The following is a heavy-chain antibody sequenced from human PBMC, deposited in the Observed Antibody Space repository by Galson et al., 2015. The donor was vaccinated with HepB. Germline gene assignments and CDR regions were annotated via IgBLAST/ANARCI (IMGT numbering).Heavy chain of an antibody. V-gene: IGHV3-30*18. CDR3: AKDRGSSGYFDN. D-gene: IGHD6-19*01. CDR2: ISFHGSKT. J-gene: IGHJ4*02. Sequence: SLRLSCAASGFNFIGYDMHWVRRASGKGLEWVAVISFHGSKTYYADSVKGRFTISRDNSKNTLYLQMNSLRAEDTAVYYCAKDRGSSGYFDNWGQGTPVTVSS. CDR1: GFNFIGYD.